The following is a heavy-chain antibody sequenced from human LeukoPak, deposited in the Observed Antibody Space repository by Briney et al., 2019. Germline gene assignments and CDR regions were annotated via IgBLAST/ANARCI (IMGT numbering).Heavy chain of an antibody. CDR1: GGSITSYY. V-gene: IGHV4-59*01. Sequence: PSETLSLTCTVSGGSITSYYWSWIRQPPGKGLEWIGYFYYTGSAKYNPSLRSPVTISVDASKNQFSLKLSSVTAADTAVYYCARGGYSPGDWGQGTLVTVSS. CDR2: FYYTGSA. CDR3: ARGGYSPGD. D-gene: IGHD5-18*01. J-gene: IGHJ4*02.